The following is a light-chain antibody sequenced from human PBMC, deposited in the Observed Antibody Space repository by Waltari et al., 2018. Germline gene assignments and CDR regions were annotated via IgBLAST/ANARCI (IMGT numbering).Light chain of an antibody. CDR2: AVS. V-gene: IGLV2-8*01. CDR1: SSDVGGYNY. CDR3: SSYAGSNNLGV. Sequence: QSALTQPPSASGSPGQSVTISCTGTSSDVGGYNYVSWYQQHPGKAPKLMIYAVSKRPSGVPGPFAGSKSGNPASLTGSGLQAEDEADYYCSSYAGSNNLGVFGTGTKVTVL. J-gene: IGLJ1*01.